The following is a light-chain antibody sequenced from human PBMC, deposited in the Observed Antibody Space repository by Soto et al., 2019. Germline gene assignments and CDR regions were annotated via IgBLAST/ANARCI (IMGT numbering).Light chain of an antibody. Sequence: QSVPTQPASVSGSPGQSITISCTGTSSDVGSYNLVSWYQHHPGKAPKFIIYEDNKRPSGVSNRFSGSKSGNTASLTISGLQAEDEADYYCCAFVRSNALLFGGGTKLTVL. CDR3: CAFVRSNALL. CDR2: EDN. J-gene: IGLJ2*01. CDR1: SSDVGSYNL. V-gene: IGLV2-23*01.